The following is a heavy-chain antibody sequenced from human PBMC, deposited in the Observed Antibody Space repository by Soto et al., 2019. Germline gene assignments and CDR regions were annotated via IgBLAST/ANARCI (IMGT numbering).Heavy chain of an antibody. V-gene: IGHV3-23*01. CDR2: ISGSGGST. D-gene: IGHD4-4*01. CDR1: GFTFSSYA. CDR3: AKDHYSNYVGPLDY. Sequence: LRLSCAASGFTFSSYAMSWVRQAPGKGLEWVSAISGSGGSTYYADSVKGRFTISRDNSKNTLYLQMNSLRAEDTAVYYCAKDHYSNYVGPLDYWGQGTLVTVSS. J-gene: IGHJ4*02.